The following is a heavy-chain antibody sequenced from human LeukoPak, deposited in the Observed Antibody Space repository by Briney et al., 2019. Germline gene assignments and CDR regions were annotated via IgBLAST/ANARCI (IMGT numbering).Heavy chain of an antibody. CDR2: ISYDESNK. Sequence: GGSLRLSCAASEFTFSDYAMHWVRQAPGKGLEWVALISYDESNKYYADSVKGRFTISRDNSKNTLYLQMNSLRAEDTALYYCAREWTYSSGWSASGYWGQGTLVTVSS. J-gene: IGHJ4*02. D-gene: IGHD6-19*01. CDR1: EFTFSDYA. V-gene: IGHV3-30-3*01. CDR3: AREWTYSSGWSASGY.